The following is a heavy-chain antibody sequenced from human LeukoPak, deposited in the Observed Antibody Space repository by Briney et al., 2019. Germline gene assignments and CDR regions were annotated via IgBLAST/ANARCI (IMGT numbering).Heavy chain of an antibody. V-gene: IGHV4-59*08. CDR2: IYYSGST. D-gene: IGHD3-10*01. CDR3: ARHGGSGTYYNWFDP. CDR1: GGSISNYY. J-gene: IGHJ5*02. Sequence: SETLSLTCTVYGGSISNYYWNWIRQPPGKGLEWIGYIYYSGSTNYNPSLKSRVSISVDTSKNQFSLKLSSVTAADTAVYYCARHGGSGTYYNWFDPWGQGTLVTVSS.